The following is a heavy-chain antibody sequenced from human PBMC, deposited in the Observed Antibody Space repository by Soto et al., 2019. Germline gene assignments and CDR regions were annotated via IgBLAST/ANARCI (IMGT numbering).Heavy chain of an antibody. CDR2: IDPSDSYT. Sequence: GESLKISCKGSGYSFTSYWISWVRQMPGKGLEWMGRIDPSDSYTNYSPSFQGHVTISADKSISTAYLQWSSLKASDTAMYYCAIITTSYDAFDIWGQGTMVTVS. V-gene: IGHV5-10-1*01. D-gene: IGHD3-22*01. CDR3: AIITTSYDAFDI. CDR1: GYSFTSYW. J-gene: IGHJ3*02.